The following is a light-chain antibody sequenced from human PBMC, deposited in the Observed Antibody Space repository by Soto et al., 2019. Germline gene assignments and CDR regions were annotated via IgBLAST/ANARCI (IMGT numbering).Light chain of an antibody. V-gene: IGKV1-5*03. CDR3: QQYNNYPYT. CDR1: QSISSY. CDR2: KAS. Sequence: DIQMTQSPSTLSASAGDRVTITCRASQSISSYLAWYQQKPGKAPKVLIYKASSLKSGVPSRFSGSGSGTDFTLTISSLQPDDFATYYCQQYNNYPYTFGQGTKLEIK. J-gene: IGKJ2*01.